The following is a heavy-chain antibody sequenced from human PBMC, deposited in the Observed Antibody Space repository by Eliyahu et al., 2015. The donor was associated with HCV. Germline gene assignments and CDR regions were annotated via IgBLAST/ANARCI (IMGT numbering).Heavy chain of an antibody. J-gene: IGHJ4*02. CDR3: ARQRGSGSWSFDY. CDR2: IYYTGKT. V-gene: IGHV4-39*01. Sequence: QLQLQESGPGLVKPSETLSLTCTVSGGSISSSDYFWGWIRQSPGRGVEWIGTIYYTGKTYYNPSLKSRVTISVDTSKNQFSLNLNSVTAADTALYYCARQRGSGSWSFDYWGQGTLVTVSS. D-gene: IGHD6-13*01. CDR1: GGSISSSDYF.